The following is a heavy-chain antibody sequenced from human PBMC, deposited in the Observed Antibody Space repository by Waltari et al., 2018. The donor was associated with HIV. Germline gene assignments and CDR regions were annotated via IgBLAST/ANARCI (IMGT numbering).Heavy chain of an antibody. V-gene: IGHV1-69*01. D-gene: IGHD2-15*01. CDR3: ARSRDSVVQDAFDI. J-gene: IGHJ3*02. CDR1: GGTFSSYA. Sequence: QVQLVQSGAEVKKPGYSVKVSCKASGGTFSSYAISWVRQAPGQGLEWMGGIIPIFGTANYAQKFQGRVTITADESTSTAYMELSSRRSEDAAVYYCARSRDSVVQDAFDIWGQGTMVTVSS. CDR2: IIPIFGTA.